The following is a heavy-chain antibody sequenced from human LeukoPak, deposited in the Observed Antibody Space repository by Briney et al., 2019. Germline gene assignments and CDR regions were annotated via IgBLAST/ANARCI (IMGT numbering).Heavy chain of an antibody. CDR1: GGTFSSYP. Sequence: ASVKVSCKVSGGTFSSYPISWVRQAPGQGLEWMGEITPIFGEAQNAEKFQGRVTMTTDTSTSTAYMELRSLRSDDTAVYYCAKDREVTIFGVVIRNRPDMDVWGKGTTVTVSS. CDR3: AKDREVTIFGVVIRNRPDMDV. J-gene: IGHJ6*03. D-gene: IGHD3-3*01. CDR2: ITPIFGEA. V-gene: IGHV1-69*05.